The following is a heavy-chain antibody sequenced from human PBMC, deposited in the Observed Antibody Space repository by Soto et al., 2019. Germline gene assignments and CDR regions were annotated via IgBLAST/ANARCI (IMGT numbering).Heavy chain of an antibody. D-gene: IGHD3-9*01. V-gene: IGHV4-34*01. J-gene: IGHJ2*01. CDR1: GGSFSGYY. CDR3: ARESNDILTGPPWVWYFDL. CDR2: INDRGSI. Sequence: QVQLQQWGAGPLRPLETLSLTCGGSGGSFSGYYWAWIRQSPGKGLERIGEINDRGSINYTPSLKSRVSISVDTSKNHYSLNLRSVTAADTAVYYCARESNDILTGPPWVWYFDLWGRGTLVTVSS.